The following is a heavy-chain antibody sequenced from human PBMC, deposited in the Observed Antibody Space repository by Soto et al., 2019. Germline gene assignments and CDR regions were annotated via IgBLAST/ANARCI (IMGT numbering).Heavy chain of an antibody. V-gene: IGHV3-23*01. CDR3: ARGARMVRVVHTTHDALVI. Sequence: GGSLRLSCAASGFTFSDYAMSWVRQSPGKGLEWVSGISGSGGSTYYADSVKGRFTISRDNAKNTLYLQMNSLRAEDTAVYYCARGARMVRVVHTTHDALVIWCQGTMVTVSS. CDR1: GFTFSDYA. D-gene: IGHD3-10*01. CDR2: ISGSGGST. J-gene: IGHJ3*02.